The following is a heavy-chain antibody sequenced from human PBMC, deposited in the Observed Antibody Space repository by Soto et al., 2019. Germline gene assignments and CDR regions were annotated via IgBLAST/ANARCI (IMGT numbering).Heavy chain of an antibody. J-gene: IGHJ6*02. CDR3: ARGSYYENSWGKLSHYGLDV. D-gene: IGHD3-16*01. CDR2: ISPYNDYT. CDR1: GYTFIRYG. Sequence: QVQLAQSANEVKKPGASVRVSCKAAGYTFIRYGIAWVRQAPGQGHEWMGWISPYNDYTVYAQKFQGRVSMTADTSTRTVYMNLRGLKSDDTAVYYCARGSYYENSWGKLSHYGLDVWGQGTSVSVSS. V-gene: IGHV1-18*01.